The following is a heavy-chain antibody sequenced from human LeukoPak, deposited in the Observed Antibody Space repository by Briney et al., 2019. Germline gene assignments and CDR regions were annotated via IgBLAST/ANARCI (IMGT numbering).Heavy chain of an antibody. Sequence: NTGGSLRLSCVASGFTFSSYSMNWVRQAPGKGLEWVSFISSSSRYIYYAGSMNGRLTISRDNAENSLYLEMNSLRAEDTAVYYCAREAVTGLDAFDIWGQGTMVTVSS. D-gene: IGHD1-1*01. V-gene: IGHV3-21*01. CDR3: AREAVTGLDAFDI. CDR1: GFTFSSYS. CDR2: ISSSSRYI. J-gene: IGHJ3*02.